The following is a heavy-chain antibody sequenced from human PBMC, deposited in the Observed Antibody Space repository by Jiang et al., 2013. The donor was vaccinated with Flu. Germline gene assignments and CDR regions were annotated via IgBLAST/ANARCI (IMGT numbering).Heavy chain of an antibody. V-gene: IGHV4-4*02. CDR3: ARVKGMGIAARPLDY. Sequence: PGLVKPSGTLSLTCGVSGGSISSNNWWSWVRQPPGKGLEWIGEIYPRGGTNNYNPSLKNRVTLSLDKSNNQFSLKLTSLTAADTAIYYCARVKGMGIAARPLDYWGQGTLVTVSS. CDR1: GGSISSNNW. D-gene: IGHD6-6*01. CDR2: IYPRGGTN. J-gene: IGHJ4*02.